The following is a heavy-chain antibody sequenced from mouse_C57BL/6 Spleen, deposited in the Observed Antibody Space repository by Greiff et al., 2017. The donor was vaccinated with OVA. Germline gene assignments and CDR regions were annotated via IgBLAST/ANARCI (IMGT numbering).Heavy chain of an antibody. CDR1: GFSLTSYG. J-gene: IGHJ4*01. CDR3: AKNGPLRVSRDAMDY. D-gene: IGHD5-1*01. Sequence: VKLMESGPGLVQPSQSLSITCTVSGFSLTSYGVHWVRQPPGKGLEWLGVIWSGGSTDYNAAFISRLSISKDNSKSQVFFKMNSLQADDTAIYYCAKNGPLRVSRDAMDYWGQGTSVTVSS. CDR2: IWSGGST. V-gene: IGHV2-4*01.